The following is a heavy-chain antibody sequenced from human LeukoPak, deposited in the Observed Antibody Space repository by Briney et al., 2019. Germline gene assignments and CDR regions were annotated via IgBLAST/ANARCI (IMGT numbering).Heavy chain of an antibody. CDR3: AQAEKRESGHRFQH. V-gene: IGHV3-23*01. J-gene: IGHJ1*01. D-gene: IGHD3-3*01. Sequence: GGSLRLSCAASGFTFNNYAMNWVRQGPGEGLEWVSAISGTGGSAYYADSVKGRFTISRDNSKNTLYLGMNSLRADDTAVYYCAQAEKRESGHRFQHWGQGILVTVSS. CDR1: GFTFNNYA. CDR2: ISGTGGSA.